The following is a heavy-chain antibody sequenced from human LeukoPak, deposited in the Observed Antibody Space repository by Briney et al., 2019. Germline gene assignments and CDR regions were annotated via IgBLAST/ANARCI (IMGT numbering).Heavy chain of an antibody. CDR1: GGSISSGGYY. D-gene: IGHD4-17*01. CDR2: IYYSGTT. J-gene: IGHJ4*02. V-gene: IGHV4-31*03. Sequence: SQTLSLTCTVSGGSISSGGYYWSWIRQHPGKGLEWIGCIYYSGTTYYHPSLTSRVAISVDTSKNQFSLKLSSVTAADTAVYYGARSGTVTTWNYWGQGTLVTVSS. CDR3: ARSGTVTTWNY.